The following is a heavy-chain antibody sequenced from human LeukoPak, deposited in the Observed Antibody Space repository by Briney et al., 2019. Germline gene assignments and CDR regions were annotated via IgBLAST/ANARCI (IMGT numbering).Heavy chain of an antibody. D-gene: IGHD1-26*01. V-gene: IGHV1-46*01. CDR1: GYTFTSYD. J-gene: IGHJ6*03. CDR2: INPSGGST. CDR3: ARVGREKNYYYYYMDV. Sequence: ASVKVSCKASGYTFTSYDINWVRQAPGQGLEWMGIINPSGGSTTYAQKFRGRLTMTRDMSTSTVYMELSSLRSEDTAVYYCARVGREKNYYYYYMDVWGKGTTVTISS.